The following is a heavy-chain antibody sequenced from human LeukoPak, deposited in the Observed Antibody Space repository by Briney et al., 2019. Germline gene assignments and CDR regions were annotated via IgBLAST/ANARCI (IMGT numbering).Heavy chain of an antibody. J-gene: IGHJ4*02. V-gene: IGHV3-64D*09. CDR2: ISRNGGST. Sequence: GGSLRLSCSASGFTFSRFAMHWVRQAPGKGLEYVAAISRNGGSTYYADSVKGRFTISRDNSKSTLYLQMSSLRAEDTAVYLCVKDLRTDFMGLRSRYLSYWPQGTLVTVSS. D-gene: IGHD3-3*01. CDR3: VKDLRTDFMGLRSRYLSY. CDR1: GFTFSRFA.